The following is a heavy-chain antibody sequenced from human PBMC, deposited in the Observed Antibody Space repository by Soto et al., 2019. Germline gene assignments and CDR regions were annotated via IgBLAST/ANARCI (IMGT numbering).Heavy chain of an antibody. Sequence: PGGSLRLSCAASGFTFSSYGRHWVRQAPGKGLEWVAVISYDGSNKYYADSVKGRFTISRDNAKNSLYLQMNSLRDEDTAVYYCARDPRGWAYYFDYWGQGTLVTVSS. V-gene: IGHV3-30*03. CDR3: ARDPRGWAYYFDY. CDR1: GFTFSSYG. J-gene: IGHJ4*02. CDR2: ISYDGSNK. D-gene: IGHD6-19*01.